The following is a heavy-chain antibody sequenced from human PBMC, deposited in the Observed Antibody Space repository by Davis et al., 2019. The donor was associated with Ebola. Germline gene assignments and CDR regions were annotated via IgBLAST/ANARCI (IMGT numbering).Heavy chain of an antibody. CDR1: GYSFTSYW. J-gene: IGHJ4*02. CDR2: IYPGDSDT. V-gene: IGHV5-51*01. CDR3: ALDHSAYEFWVY. Sequence: GESLKISCKGSGYSFTSYWIAWVRQMPGKGLEWMGVIYPGDSDTRYSPSFQGQVTVSVDKSITTAYLQWRSLKASDTAMYYCALDHSAYEFWVYWGQGTLVTVSS. D-gene: IGHD3-3*01.